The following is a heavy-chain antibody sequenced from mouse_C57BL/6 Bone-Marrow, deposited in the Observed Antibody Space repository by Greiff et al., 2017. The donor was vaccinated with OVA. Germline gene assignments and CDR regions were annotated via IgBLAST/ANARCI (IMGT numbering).Heavy chain of an antibody. CDR1: GFNIKDYY. Sequence: VQLKESGAELVRPGASVKLSCTASGFNIKDYYMHWVKQRPEQGLEWIGRIDPEDGDTEYAPKFQGKATMTADTSSNTAYLQLSSLTSEDTAVYYCTTWIYHGRSPSYWYFDVWGTGTTVTVSS. CDR2: IDPEDGDT. V-gene: IGHV14-1*01. CDR3: TTWIYHGRSPSYWYFDV. D-gene: IGHD1-1*01. J-gene: IGHJ1*03.